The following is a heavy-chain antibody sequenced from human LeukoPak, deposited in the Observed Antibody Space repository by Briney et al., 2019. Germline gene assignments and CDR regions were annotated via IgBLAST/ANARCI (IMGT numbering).Heavy chain of an antibody. J-gene: IGHJ4*02. CDR2: IQTDGSDK. CDR3: AREGGTVVVGRFDY. CDR1: GINFRASV. Sequence: GGALRLSCAASGINFRASVMHWVRQAPGMGLKWVTFIQTDGSDKRYAASVAGRFTISRDDSKNTVYLHMNSLRPDDSALYYCAREGGTVVVGRFDYWGQGTLVTVSS. D-gene: IGHD2-2*01. V-gene: IGHV3-30*02.